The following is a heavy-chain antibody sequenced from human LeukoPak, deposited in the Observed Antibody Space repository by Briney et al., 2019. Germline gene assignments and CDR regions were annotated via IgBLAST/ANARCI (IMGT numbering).Heavy chain of an antibody. V-gene: IGHV4-34*01. CDR1: GGSFSGYY. D-gene: IGHD6-6*01. CDR3: ARGPLVYYFDY. Sequence: PSETLSLTCAVYGGSFSGYYWSWIRQPPGKGLEWIGEINHSGSTNYNPSLKSRVTISVDTSKNQFSLKLSSVTAADTAAYYCARGPLVYYFDYWGQGTLVTVSS. J-gene: IGHJ4*02. CDR2: INHSGST.